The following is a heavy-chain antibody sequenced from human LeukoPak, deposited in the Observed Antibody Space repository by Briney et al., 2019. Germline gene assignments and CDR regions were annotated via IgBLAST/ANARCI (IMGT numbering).Heavy chain of an antibody. CDR1: GLTVSSSY. Sequence: GGSLRLSCAASGLTVSSSYMSWVRQAPGKGLEWVSVIYSGGSTYYADSVKGRFTISRDNSKNTLSLQMNSLRAEDTAVYYCARLLRVGTAAGFDYWGQGTLVTVSS. V-gene: IGHV3-53*01. CDR2: IYSGGST. J-gene: IGHJ4*02. CDR3: ARLLRVGTAAGFDY. D-gene: IGHD6-13*01.